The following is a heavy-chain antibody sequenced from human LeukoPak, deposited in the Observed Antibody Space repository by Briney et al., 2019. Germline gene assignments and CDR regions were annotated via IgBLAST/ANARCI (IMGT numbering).Heavy chain of an antibody. Sequence: PSETLSLTCAVYGGSFSGYYWSWIRQPPGKGLEWIGEINHSGSTNYNPSLKSRVTISVDTAKNQFSLKLSSVTAADTAVYYCARVARRYCSSTSCYIFDYWGQGTLVTVSS. CDR3: ARVARRYCSSTSCYIFDY. D-gene: IGHD2-2*01. CDR2: INHSGST. V-gene: IGHV4-34*01. CDR1: GGSFSGYY. J-gene: IGHJ4*02.